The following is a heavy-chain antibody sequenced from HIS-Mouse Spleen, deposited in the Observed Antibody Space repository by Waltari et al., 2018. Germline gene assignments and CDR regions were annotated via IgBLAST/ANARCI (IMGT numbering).Heavy chain of an antibody. D-gene: IGHD6-19*01. CDR3: ARVNGIAVAGTDAFDI. CDR1: GFTFSSYA. Sequence: SCAASGFTFSSYAMHWVRQAPGKGLEWVAVISYDGSNKYYADSVKGRFTISRDNSKNTLYLQMNSLRAEDTAVYYCARVNGIAVAGTDAFDIWGQGTMVTVSS. V-gene: IGHV3-30-3*01. CDR2: ISYDGSNK. J-gene: IGHJ3*02.